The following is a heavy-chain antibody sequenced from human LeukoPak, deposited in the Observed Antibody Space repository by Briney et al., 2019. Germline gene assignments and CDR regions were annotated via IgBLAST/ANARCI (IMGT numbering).Heavy chain of an antibody. CDR2: IYHSGST. Sequence: SETLSLTCAVSGYSLSSGYYWGWIRQPPGKGLEWIGSIYHSGSTYYNPSLKSRVTISVDTSKNQFSLKLSSVTAADTAVYYCARSPERWLQLLIDYWGKGTLVTVSS. V-gene: IGHV4-38-2*01. D-gene: IGHD5-24*01. J-gene: IGHJ4*02. CDR1: GYSLSSGYY. CDR3: ARSPERWLQLLIDY.